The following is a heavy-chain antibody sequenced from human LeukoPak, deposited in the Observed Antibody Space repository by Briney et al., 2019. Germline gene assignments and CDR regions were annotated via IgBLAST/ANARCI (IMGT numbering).Heavy chain of an antibody. CDR3: ARDYTRGYSYGYDAFDI. Sequence: ASVKVSCKASGYTFTSYGFSWGRQAPGQGLGWMGWVNAYNGNTNYAQKLQGRVTMTTDTSTSTAYMELRSLRSDDTAVYYCARDYTRGYSYGYDAFDIWGQGTMVTVSS. CDR2: VNAYNGNT. V-gene: IGHV1-18*01. CDR1: GYTFTSYG. D-gene: IGHD5-18*01. J-gene: IGHJ3*02.